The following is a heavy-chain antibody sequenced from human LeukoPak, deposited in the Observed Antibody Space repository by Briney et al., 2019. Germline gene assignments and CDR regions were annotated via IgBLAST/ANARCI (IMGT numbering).Heavy chain of an antibody. J-gene: IGHJ5*02. CDR2: INHSGST. V-gene: IGHV4-34*01. Sequence: SETLSLTCAVYGGPFSGYYWSWIRQPPGKGLEWIGEINHSGSTNYNPSLKSRVTISVDTSKNQFSLKLSSVTAADTAVYYCARYQLRFLEWSINWFDPWGQGTLVTVSS. D-gene: IGHD3-3*01. CDR1: GGPFSGYY. CDR3: ARYQLRFLEWSINWFDP.